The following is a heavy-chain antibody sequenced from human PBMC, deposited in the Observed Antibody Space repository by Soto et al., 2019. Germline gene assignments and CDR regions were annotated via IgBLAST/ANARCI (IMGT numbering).Heavy chain of an antibody. CDR1: GGTFSSYA. V-gene: IGHV1-69*13. J-gene: IGHJ5*02. CDR3: ARERPYSSSSLWFDP. CDR2: IIPIFGTA. D-gene: IGHD6-6*01. Sequence: GSAVKVSCKASGGTFSSYAISWVRQAPGQGLEWMGGIIPIFGTANYAQKFQGRVTITADESTSTAYMELSSLRSEDTAVYYCARERPYSSSSLWFDPCGQGSLVTVSS.